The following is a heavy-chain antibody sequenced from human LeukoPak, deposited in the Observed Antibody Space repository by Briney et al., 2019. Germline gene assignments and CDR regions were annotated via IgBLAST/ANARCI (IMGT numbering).Heavy chain of an antibody. CDR1: GFTFSSYS. Sequence: GGSLRLSCAASGFTFSSYSMNWVRQAPGKGLEWISSISSSSSYIYYADSVKGRFTISRDNAKNSLYLQMNSLRAEDTAVYYCARGYCSGGSCYPRRPDRLDYRGQGTLVTVSS. D-gene: IGHD2-15*01. CDR3: ARGYCSGGSCYPRRPDRLDY. J-gene: IGHJ4*02. CDR2: ISSSSSYI. V-gene: IGHV3-21*01.